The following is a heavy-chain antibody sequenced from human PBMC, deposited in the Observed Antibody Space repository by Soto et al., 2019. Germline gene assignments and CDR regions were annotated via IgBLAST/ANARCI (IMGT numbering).Heavy chain of an antibody. CDR1: GFTFSSYG. J-gene: IGHJ4*01. V-gene: IGHV3-30*18. Sequence: GGSLRLSCAASGFTFSSYGMHWVRQAPGKGLEWVAVISYDGSNKYYADSVKGRFTISRDNSKNTLYLQMNSLRAEDTAVYYCAKGIYGSGSSIDYWGHGTLVTVSS. CDR3: AKGIYGSGSSIDY. D-gene: IGHD3-10*01. CDR2: ISYDGSNK.